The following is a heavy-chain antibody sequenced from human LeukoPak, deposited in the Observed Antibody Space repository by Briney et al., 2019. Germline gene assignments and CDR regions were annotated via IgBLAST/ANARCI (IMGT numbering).Heavy chain of an antibody. J-gene: IGHJ3*02. D-gene: IGHD3-16*01. CDR2: MNPNSGNT. CDR3: ARVVWGTNGAFDI. Sequence: GASVKVSXKASGYTFTSYDINWVRQATGQGLEWMGWMNPNSGNTGYAQKFHGRVTMTRNTSISTAYMELSSLRSEDTAVYYCARVVWGTNGAFDIWGQGTMVTVSS. V-gene: IGHV1-8*01. CDR1: GYTFTSYD.